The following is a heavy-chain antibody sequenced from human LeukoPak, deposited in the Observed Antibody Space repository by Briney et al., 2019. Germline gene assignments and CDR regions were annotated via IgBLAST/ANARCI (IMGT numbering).Heavy chain of an antibody. CDR3: RLWFGDLGLDY. Sequence: GGSLRLSCAGSRFTFTNYWMSWVRQAPGKGLVWVSRINSDGRSASYADSVKGRFTISRDNAKNTLFLQMNSLRVEDTAVYYCRLWFGDLGLDYWGQGTLVTVSS. J-gene: IGHJ4*02. V-gene: IGHV3-74*01. D-gene: IGHD3-10*01. CDR1: RFTFTNYW. CDR2: INSDGRSA.